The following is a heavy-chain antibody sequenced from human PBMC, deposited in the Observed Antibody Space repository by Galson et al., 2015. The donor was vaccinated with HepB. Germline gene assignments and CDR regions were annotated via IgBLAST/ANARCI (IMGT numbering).Heavy chain of an antibody. V-gene: IGHV3-33*08. CDR3: ARGFRGGYYGSGSYFDY. D-gene: IGHD3-10*01. CDR1: GFTFSSYG. Sequence: SLRLSCAASGFTFSSYGMHWVRQAPGKGLEWVAVIWYDGSNKYYADSVKGRFTISRDNSKNTLYLPMNSRRAEDTAVYYCARGFRGGYYGSGSYFDYWGQGTLVTVSS. CDR2: IWYDGSNK. J-gene: IGHJ4*02.